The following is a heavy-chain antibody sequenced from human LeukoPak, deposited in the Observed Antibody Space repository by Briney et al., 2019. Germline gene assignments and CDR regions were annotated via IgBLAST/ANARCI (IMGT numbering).Heavy chain of an antibody. D-gene: IGHD2-15*01. CDR1: GGTFSSYA. V-gene: IGHV1-69*04. CDR2: IIPILGIA. Sequence: SVKVSCKASGGTFSSYAISWVRQAPGQGLEWMGRIIPILGIANYAQKFQGRVTITADKSTSTAYMELSSLRSEDTAVYYCARDRGTYYYGMDVWGQGTTVTVSS. CDR3: ARDRGTYYYGMDV. J-gene: IGHJ6*02.